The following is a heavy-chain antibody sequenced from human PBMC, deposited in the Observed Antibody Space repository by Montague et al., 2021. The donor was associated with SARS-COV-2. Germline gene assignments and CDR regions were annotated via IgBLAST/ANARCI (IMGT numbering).Heavy chain of an antibody. Sequence: SETLSLTCTVSGGSISSTSYYWGWIRQPPGKGLEWIGSISYSGSTYYKSSLKSRVTISVATSKNQFSLRLSSVTAADTAVYYCARHITGSGNAFDIWGQGTMVTVSS. D-gene: IGHD3-10*01. J-gene: IGHJ3*02. V-gene: IGHV4-39*01. CDR2: ISYSGST. CDR1: GGSISSTSYY. CDR3: ARHITGSGNAFDI.